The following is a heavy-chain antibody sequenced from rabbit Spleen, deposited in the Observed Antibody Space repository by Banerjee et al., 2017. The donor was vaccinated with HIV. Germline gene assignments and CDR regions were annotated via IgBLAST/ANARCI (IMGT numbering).Heavy chain of an antibody. J-gene: IGHJ4*01. CDR3: ASGYSDIYFNL. D-gene: IGHD1-1*01. CDR1: GFSFSSIYY. Sequence: EFGGDLVKPGASLTFTCTASGFSFSSIYYMCWVRQSPGKGLEWFACIYGGSSGYTYYASWAKGRFTISKTSSSTVTLQMTSLTAANTATYFCASGYSDIYFNLWGQGTLVTVS. V-gene: IGHV1S40*01. CDR2: IYGGSSGYT.